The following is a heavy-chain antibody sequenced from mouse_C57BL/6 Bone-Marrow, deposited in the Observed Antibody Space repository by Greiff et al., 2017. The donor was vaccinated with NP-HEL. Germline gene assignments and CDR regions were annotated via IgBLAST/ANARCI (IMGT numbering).Heavy chain of an antibody. J-gene: IGHJ4*01. CDR3: ARFRSFMDY. V-gene: IGHV7-3*01. CDR2: IRNKANGYTT. Sequence: EVNVVESGGGLVQPGGSLSLSCAASGFTFTDYYMSWVRQPPGKALEWLGFIRNKANGYTTEYSASVKGRFTISRDNSQSILYLQMNALRAEDRATYYCARFRSFMDYWGQGTSVTVSS. CDR1: GFTFTDYY.